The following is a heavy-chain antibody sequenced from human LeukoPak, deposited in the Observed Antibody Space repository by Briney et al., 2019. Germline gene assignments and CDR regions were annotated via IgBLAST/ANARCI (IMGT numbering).Heavy chain of an antibody. J-gene: IGHJ4*02. Sequence: TSETLSLTCTVSGASISSYYYHWIRQPPGKGLEWIGSIYHSGGTNYNPSLRSPVTISIDTSRNQFSLTMTSVTAAATAVYYCAKGRGSGTYHSGLFDIWGQGTLVTVSS. D-gene: IGHD3-10*01. V-gene: IGHV4-59*01. CDR2: IYHSGGT. CDR3: AKGRGSGTYHSGLFDI. CDR1: GASISSYY.